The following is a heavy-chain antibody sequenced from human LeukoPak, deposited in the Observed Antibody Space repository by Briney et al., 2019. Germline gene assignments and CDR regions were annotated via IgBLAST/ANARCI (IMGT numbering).Heavy chain of an antibody. Sequence: PGGSLRLSSAASGFTFSNAWMSWVRQVPGKGLDWVGRIKSKTNGGTTDHAAPVKGRFTISRDDSKSTLYLQMNSLKTEDTAVYYCTYYYDSSTYYHVDYWGQGTLVTVSS. V-gene: IGHV3-15*01. D-gene: IGHD3-22*01. CDR2: IKSKTNGGTT. CDR1: GFTFSNAW. J-gene: IGHJ4*02. CDR3: TYYYDSSTYYHVDY.